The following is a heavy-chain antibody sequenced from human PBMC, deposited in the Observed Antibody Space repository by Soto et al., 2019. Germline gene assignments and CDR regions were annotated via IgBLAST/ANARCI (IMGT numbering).Heavy chain of an antibody. D-gene: IGHD5-18*01. CDR2: IIPIFGTA. V-gene: IGHV1-69*13. CDR1: GGTFSSYA. J-gene: IGHJ4*02. Sequence: SVKVSCKASGGTFSSYAISWVRQAPGQGLEWMGGIIPIFGTANYAQKFQGRVTITADESTSTAYMELSSLRSEDTAVYYCAGGIDTAMVTFDYWGQGTLVTVSS. CDR3: AGGIDTAMVTFDY.